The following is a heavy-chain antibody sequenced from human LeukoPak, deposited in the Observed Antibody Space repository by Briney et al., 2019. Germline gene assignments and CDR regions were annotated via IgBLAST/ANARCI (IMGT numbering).Heavy chain of an antibody. V-gene: IGHV1-18*01. J-gene: IGHJ4*02. Sequence: ASVKVSCKASGYTFTSYGISWVRQAPGQGLEWMGWISVYNGNTNYAQKLQGRVTMTADTSTSTAFMELRSLRSDDTAVYYCVRDSYYYDSYYLDYWGQGTLVTVSS. CDR1: GYTFTSYG. CDR3: VRDSYYYDSYYLDY. CDR2: ISVYNGNT. D-gene: IGHD3-22*01.